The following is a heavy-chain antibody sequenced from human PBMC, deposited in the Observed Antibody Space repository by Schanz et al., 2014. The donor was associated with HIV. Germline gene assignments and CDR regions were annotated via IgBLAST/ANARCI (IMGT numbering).Heavy chain of an antibody. CDR2: IMPKFGTE. Sequence: QVPLVQSGAEVKKPGSSVKVSCKAFGGTLSNYAISWVRQAPGQGLEWLGLIMPKFGTENYAQKYQGRVTLTADATTAYMDLSSLKFEDTAVYYCVRVANYDGDDYYQRSHFDLWGRGTLVAVSS. CDR1: GGTLSNYA. J-gene: IGHJ2*01. CDR3: VRVANYDGDDYYQRSHFDL. V-gene: IGHV1-69*01. D-gene: IGHD3-22*01.